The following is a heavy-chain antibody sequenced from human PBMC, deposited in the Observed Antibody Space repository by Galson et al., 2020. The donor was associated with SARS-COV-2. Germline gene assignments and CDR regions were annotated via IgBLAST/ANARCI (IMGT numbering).Heavy chain of an antibody. CDR2: ISYDGSNK. D-gene: IGHD6-25*01. Sequence: QLGESLKISCAASGFTFSSYGMHWVRQAPGTGLEWVAVISYDGSNKYYADSVKGRFTISRDNSKNPLYLQMNSLRAEDKAVYYCARGGRYQRLDGAVWDYYDMDGLGKGTTFTFSS. CDR3: ARGGRYQRLDGAVWDYYDMDG. CDR1: GFTFSSYG. J-gene: IGHJ6*03. V-gene: IGHV3-30*03.